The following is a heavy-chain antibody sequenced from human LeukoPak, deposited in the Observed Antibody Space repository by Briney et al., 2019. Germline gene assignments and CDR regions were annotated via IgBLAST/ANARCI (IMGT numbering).Heavy chain of an antibody. J-gene: IGHJ2*01. Sequence: MPSETLSLTCAVYGGSFSSYHWNWIRQPPGKGLEWIGYIYYSGNINYNPSLKSRVTISIDTSKSQVSLKLGSVTAADTAVYYCARQIVTKWYFDLWGRGTLVTVSS. CDR3: ARQIVTKWYFDL. V-gene: IGHV4-59*01. CDR1: GGSFSSYH. D-gene: IGHD4-17*01. CDR2: IYYSGNI.